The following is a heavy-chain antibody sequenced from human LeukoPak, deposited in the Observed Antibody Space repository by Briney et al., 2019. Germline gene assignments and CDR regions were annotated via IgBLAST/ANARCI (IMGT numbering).Heavy chain of an antibody. CDR2: IIPIFGTA. D-gene: IGHD1-26*01. Sequence: SVKVSCKASGGTFSSYAISWVRQAPGQGLEWMGRIIPIFGTANYAQKFQGRVTITTDESTSTAYMELSSLRSEDTAVYYCARVRGDTMATGWFDPWSQGTLVTVSS. V-gene: IGHV1-69*05. CDR1: GGTFSSYA. CDR3: ARVRGDTMATGWFDP. J-gene: IGHJ5*02.